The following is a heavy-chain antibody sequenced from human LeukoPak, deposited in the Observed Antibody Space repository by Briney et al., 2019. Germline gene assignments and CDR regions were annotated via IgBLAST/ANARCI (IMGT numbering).Heavy chain of an antibody. V-gene: IGHV1-69*01. Sequence: VASVKVSCKASGGTFSSYAISWVRQAPGQGLEWMGVIIPIFGTANYAQKFQGRVTITADESTSTAYMELSSLRSEDTAVYYCAREPDTAMFDYWGQGTLVTVSS. CDR3: AREPDTAMFDY. D-gene: IGHD5-18*01. J-gene: IGHJ4*02. CDR1: GGTFSSYA. CDR2: IIPIFGTA.